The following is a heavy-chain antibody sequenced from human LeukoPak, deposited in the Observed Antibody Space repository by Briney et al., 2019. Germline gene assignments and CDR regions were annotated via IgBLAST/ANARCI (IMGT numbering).Heavy chain of an antibody. CDR2: MRQDGSEK. J-gene: IGHJ4*02. V-gene: IGHV3-7*01. CDR1: RFIFSSYW. CDR3: ATHSGWRFDY. Sequence: GGSLRLSCAASRFIFSSYWMSWVRQAPGKGLEWVANMRQDGSEKYYMDSVKGRFTISRDNAKSSLYLQMNSLRAEDTAVYYCATHSGWRFDYWGQGTLVTVSS. D-gene: IGHD6-19*01.